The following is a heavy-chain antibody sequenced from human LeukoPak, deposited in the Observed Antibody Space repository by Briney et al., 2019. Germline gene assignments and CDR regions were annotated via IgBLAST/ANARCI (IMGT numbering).Heavy chain of an antibody. D-gene: IGHD3-10*02. CDR2: INAGNGNT. CDR3: AELGITMIGGV. CDR1: GYTFTSYV. V-gene: IGHV1-3*03. J-gene: IGHJ6*04. Sequence: ASVKVSCKASGYTFTSYVIHWVRQAPGQRLEWMGWINAGNGNTKYSQEFQDRVTITRDTSASTVYMELSSLRSGDMAVYYCAELGITMIGGVWGKGTTVTVSS.